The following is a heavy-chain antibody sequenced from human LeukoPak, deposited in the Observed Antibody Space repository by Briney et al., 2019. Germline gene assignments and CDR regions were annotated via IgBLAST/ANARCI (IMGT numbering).Heavy chain of an antibody. J-gene: IGHJ3*02. V-gene: IGHV4-34*01. Sequence: SSETLSLTCAVYGGSFSGYYWSWIRQPPGKGLEWIGEINHSGSTNYNPSLKSRVTISVDTSKNQFSLKLSSVTAADTAIYYCAREGGDTAAPDAFDIWGQGTLVTVSP. CDR2: INHSGST. CDR1: GGSFSGYY. CDR3: AREGGDTAAPDAFDI. D-gene: IGHD5-18*01.